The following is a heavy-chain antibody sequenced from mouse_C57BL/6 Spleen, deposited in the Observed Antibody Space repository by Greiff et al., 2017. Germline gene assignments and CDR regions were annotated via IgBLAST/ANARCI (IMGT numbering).Heavy chain of an antibody. CDR3: ARDGTYYSNLAWFAY. CDR2: ISDGGSYT. Sequence: EVMLVESGGGLVKPGGSLKLSCAASGFTFSSYAMSWVRQTPEKRLEWVATISDGGSYTYYPDNVKGRFTISRDNAKTNLYLQMSHLKSEDTALYDCARDGTYYSNLAWFAYWGQGTLVTVSA. V-gene: IGHV5-4*01. CDR1: GFTFSSYA. D-gene: IGHD2-5*01. J-gene: IGHJ3*01.